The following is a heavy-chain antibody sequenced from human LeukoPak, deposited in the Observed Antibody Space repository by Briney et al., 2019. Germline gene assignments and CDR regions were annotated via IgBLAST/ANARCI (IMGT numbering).Heavy chain of an antibody. CDR1: GGSISSSNW. CDR2: IYHSGST. V-gene: IGHV4-4*02. CDR3: ASFRYSSSWNWFDP. J-gene: IGHJ5*01. D-gene: IGHD6-13*01. Sequence: SGTLSLTCAVSGGSISSSNWWSWVRQPPGKGLEWIGEIYHSGSTNYNPSLKSRVTISVDKSKNQFSLKLSSVTAADTAVYYCASFRYSSSWNWFDPWGQGTTVIVSS.